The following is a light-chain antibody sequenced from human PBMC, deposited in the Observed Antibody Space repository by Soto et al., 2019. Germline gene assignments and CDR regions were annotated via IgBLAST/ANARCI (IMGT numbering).Light chain of an antibody. CDR1: SSDIGGYNS. Sequence: QSALTQPASVSGSPGQSITISCTGTSSDIGGYNSVSWYQQHPGRAPRLIIYEVTNRPSGVSNRFSASKSGNTASLTISGLQAEEEADYYCTSYTPNVTLGSVFGTGTKVTVL. CDR2: EVT. J-gene: IGLJ1*01. V-gene: IGLV2-14*01. CDR3: TSYTPNVTLGSV.